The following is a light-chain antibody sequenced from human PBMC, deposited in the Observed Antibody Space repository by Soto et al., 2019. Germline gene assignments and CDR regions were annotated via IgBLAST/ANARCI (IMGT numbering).Light chain of an antibody. CDR1: SSDVGAYDL. CDR3: CSYAGNRIFI. Sequence: QSALTQPASVSGSRGQSITISCIGTSSDVGAYDLVSWYQQHPGTAPRLIIYENIRRPSTISSRFSGSKSGNTASLTISGLRAEDEANYHCCSYAGNRIFIFGGGTKVTVL. CDR2: ENI. J-gene: IGLJ2*01. V-gene: IGLV2-23*01.